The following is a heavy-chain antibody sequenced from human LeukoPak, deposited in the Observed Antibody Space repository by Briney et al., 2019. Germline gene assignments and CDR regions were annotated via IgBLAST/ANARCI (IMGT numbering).Heavy chain of an antibody. CDR3: ARGTAVDAFDI. CDR1: GGSVSSGSYY. Sequence: SETLSLTCTVSGGSVSSGSYYWSWIRQPPGKGLEWIGYIYYSGSTNYIPSLKSRVTISVDTSKNQFSLKLSSVTAADTAVYYCARGTAVDAFDIWGQGTMVTVSS. D-gene: IGHD4-23*01. CDR2: IYYSGST. V-gene: IGHV4-61*01. J-gene: IGHJ3*02.